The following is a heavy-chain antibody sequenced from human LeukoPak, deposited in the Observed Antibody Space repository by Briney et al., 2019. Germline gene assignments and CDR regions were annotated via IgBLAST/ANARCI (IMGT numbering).Heavy chain of an antibody. CDR2: IWYDGSNK. V-gene: IGHV3-33*01. CDR3: ARDHPEYGDAAFDY. J-gene: IGHJ4*02. Sequence: QPGRSLRLSCAASGFTFSSYGMHWVRQAPGKGLEWVAVIWYDGSNKYYADSVKGRFTISRDNSKNTLYLQMISLRAEDTAVYYCARDHPEYGDAAFDYWGQGTLVTVSS. CDR1: GFTFSSYG. D-gene: IGHD4-17*01.